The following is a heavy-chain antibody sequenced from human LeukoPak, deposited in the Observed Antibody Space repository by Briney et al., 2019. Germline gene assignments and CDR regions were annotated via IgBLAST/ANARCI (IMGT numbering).Heavy chain of an antibody. V-gene: IGHV3-23*01. CDR2: INGGDNTT. D-gene: IGHD6-19*01. CDR3: TKELHVAVAVADYYYFYMDV. J-gene: IGHJ6*03. CDR1: GFAFSSFA. Sequence: PGGSLRLSCAASGFAFSSFAMGWVRQSPGKGLEWLSTINGGDNTTFYSDSVKGRFTISRDNSKNTLYLHMDSLRPDDTATYYCTKELHVAVAVADYYYFYMDVWGRGTAVTVSS.